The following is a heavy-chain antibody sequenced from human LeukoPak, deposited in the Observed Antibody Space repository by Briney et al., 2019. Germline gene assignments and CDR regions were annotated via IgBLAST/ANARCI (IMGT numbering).Heavy chain of an antibody. Sequence: ASVKVSCKASGYTFTSYYMHWVRQAPGQGLEWMGGIIPIFGTANYAQKFQGRVTITADESTSTAYMELSSLRSEDTAVYYCATNLFEYSSSPLFDYWGQGTLVTVSS. D-gene: IGHD6-6*01. CDR2: IIPIFGTA. J-gene: IGHJ4*02. V-gene: IGHV1-69*13. CDR3: ATNLFEYSSSPLFDY. CDR1: GYTFTSYY.